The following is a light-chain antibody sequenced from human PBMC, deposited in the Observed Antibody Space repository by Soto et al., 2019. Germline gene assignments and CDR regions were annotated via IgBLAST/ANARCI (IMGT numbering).Light chain of an antibody. Sequence: VMTQSPATLSVSPGERATLSCRASQSVSTNLAWYQQRPGQAPRLIISGAYTRATGIQARFSGSGSGTEFTLTIRSLQSEDFAIYYCKQFNKWPRTFGQGTKVDI. CDR2: GAY. J-gene: IGKJ1*01. CDR3: KQFNKWPRT. CDR1: QSVSTN. V-gene: IGKV3-15*01.